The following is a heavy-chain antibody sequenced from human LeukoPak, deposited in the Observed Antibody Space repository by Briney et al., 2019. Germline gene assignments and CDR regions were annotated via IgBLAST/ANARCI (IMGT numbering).Heavy chain of an antibody. CDR1: GFTFSSYA. CDR3: ARSNSGYDYPTFDY. D-gene: IGHD5-12*01. V-gene: IGHV3-30*04. Sequence: GGSLRLSCAASGFTFSSYAMHWVRQAPGKGLEWVAVISYDGSNKYYADSVKGRFTISRDDSKNTLYLQMNSLRAEDTAVYYCARSNSGYDYPTFDYWGQGTLVTVSS. CDR2: ISYDGSNK. J-gene: IGHJ4*02.